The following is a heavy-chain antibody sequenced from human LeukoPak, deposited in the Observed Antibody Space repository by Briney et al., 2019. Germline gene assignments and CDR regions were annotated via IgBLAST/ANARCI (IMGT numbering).Heavy chain of an antibody. V-gene: IGHV4-59*12. CDR1: GGSISSYY. CDR3: ARGPRWLHGSHFDY. CDR2: IYYSGST. D-gene: IGHD5-24*01. J-gene: IGHJ4*02. Sequence: SETLSLTCTVSGGSISSYYWSWIRQPPGKGLEWIGYIYYSGSTNYNPSLKSRVTISVDTSKNQFSLKLSSVTAADTAVYYCARGPRWLHGSHFDYWGQGTLVTVSS.